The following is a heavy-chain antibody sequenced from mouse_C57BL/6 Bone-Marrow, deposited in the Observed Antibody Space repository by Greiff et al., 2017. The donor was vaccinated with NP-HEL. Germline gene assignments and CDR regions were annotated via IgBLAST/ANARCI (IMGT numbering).Heavy chain of an antibody. CDR2: IDPETGGT. Sequence: QVQLQQSGAELVRPGASVTLSCKASGYTFTDYEMHWVKQTPVHGLEWIGAIDPETGGTAYNQKFKGKAILTADKSSSTAYMELRSLTSEDSAVYYCTRPNWDYFDYGGQGTTLTVSS. CDR3: TRPNWDYFDY. V-gene: IGHV1-15*01. CDR1: GYTFTDYE. J-gene: IGHJ2*01. D-gene: IGHD4-1*01.